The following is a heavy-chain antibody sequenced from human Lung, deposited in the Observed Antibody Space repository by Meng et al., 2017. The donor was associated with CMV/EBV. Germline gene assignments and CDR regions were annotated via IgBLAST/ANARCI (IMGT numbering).Heavy chain of an antibody. V-gene: IGHV4-31*02. CDR3: ARGPSTVTVGRVGFDY. Sequence: GSISSVVYSWSWIRQHLGKGLEWIGYIYYSGSTYYNPSLKSRVTISVDTSKNQFSLKLSSVTAADTAVYYCARGPSTVTVGRVGFDYWGQGTLVTVSS. CDR2: IYYSGST. D-gene: IGHD2-21*02. CDR1: GSISSVVYS. J-gene: IGHJ4*02.